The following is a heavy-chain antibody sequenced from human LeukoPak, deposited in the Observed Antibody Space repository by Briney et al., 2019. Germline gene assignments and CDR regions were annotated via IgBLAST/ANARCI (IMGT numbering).Heavy chain of an antibody. CDR2: INWNGGST. D-gene: IGHD2-8*01. V-gene: IGHV3-20*04. Sequence: GGSLRLSCAASGFTFDDYSMTWVRQAPGKGLEWVSGINWNGGSTGYADSVKGRFTISRDSSKNILYLQMNSLRAEDTAVYCCAKDRCSNGIGCYYYYMDVWGKGTTVTISS. CDR1: GFTFDDYS. CDR3: AKDRCSNGIGCYYYYMDV. J-gene: IGHJ6*03.